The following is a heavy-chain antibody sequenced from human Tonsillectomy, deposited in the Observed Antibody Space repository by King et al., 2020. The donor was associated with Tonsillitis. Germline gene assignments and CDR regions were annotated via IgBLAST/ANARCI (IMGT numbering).Heavy chain of an antibody. D-gene: IGHD3-16*01. CDR2: IYPGDSDT. J-gene: IGHJ6*03. V-gene: IGHV5-51*01. CDR1: GYSFSTYW. Sequence: VQLVQSGAEVKKPGESLKISCKGSGYSFSTYWIAWVRQMPGKGLEWVGVIYPGDSDTRYSPSFQGRVTISADKSISTAYLQWSSLKASDSAMYYCARLPTGGYYYMDAWGKGTAVTVSS. CDR3: ARLPTGGYYYMDA.